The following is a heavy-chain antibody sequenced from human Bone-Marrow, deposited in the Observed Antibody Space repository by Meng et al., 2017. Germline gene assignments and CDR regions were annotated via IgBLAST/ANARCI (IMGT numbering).Heavy chain of an antibody. D-gene: IGHD6-19*01. CDR2: IYTSGST. Sequence: QVQLQESGPGLVKPSDTLSLTCTVCGGSISIYYWSWIRQPAGKGLEWIGRIYTSGSTNYNPSLKSRVTMSVDTSKNQFSLKLSSVTAADTAVYYCARAGGVAVAGIFLGFDPWGQGTLVTVSS. CDR3: ARAGGVAVAGIFLGFDP. V-gene: IGHV4-4*07. J-gene: IGHJ5*02. CDR1: GGSISIYY.